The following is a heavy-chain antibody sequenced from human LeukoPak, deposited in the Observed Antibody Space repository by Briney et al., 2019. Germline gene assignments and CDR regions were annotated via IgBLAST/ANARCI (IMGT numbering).Heavy chain of an antibody. V-gene: IGHV4-61*01. CDR1: GGSISSGSYY. D-gene: IGHD3-22*01. CDR3: ARPPHYYDTSGYSV. CDR2: VSNIETT. J-gene: IGHJ4*02. Sequence: SETLSLTCTVSGGSISSGSYYWSWLRQPPGKRLEWIGYVSNIETTNYNPSLKSRVTISVDTSKNQFSLRLNSVTAADTAVYYCARPPHYYDTSGYSVWGQGTLVTVSS.